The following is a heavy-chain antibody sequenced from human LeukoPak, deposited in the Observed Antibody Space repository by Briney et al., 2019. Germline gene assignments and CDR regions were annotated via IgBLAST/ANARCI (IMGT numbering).Heavy chain of an antibody. Sequence: SETLSLTCTVSGGSISSYYWSWIRQPPGKGLEWIGYIYHSGSTNYNPSLKSRVTISVDTSKNQFSLKLSSVTAADTAVYYCARVHYGSGIDYWGQGTLVTVSS. J-gene: IGHJ4*02. D-gene: IGHD3-10*01. CDR3: ARVHYGSGIDY. V-gene: IGHV4-59*01. CDR1: GGSISSYY. CDR2: IYHSGST.